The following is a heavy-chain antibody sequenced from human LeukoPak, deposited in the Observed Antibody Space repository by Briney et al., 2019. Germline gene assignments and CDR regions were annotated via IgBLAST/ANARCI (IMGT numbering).Heavy chain of an antibody. D-gene: IGHD2-2*01. J-gene: IGHJ5*02. CDR2: ISYDGSNK. CDR3: AREQNFVVVPAAGWFDP. CDR1: GFTFSSYA. V-gene: IGHV3-30-3*01. Sequence: GRSLRLSCAASGFTFSSYAMHWVRQAPGKGPEWVAVISYDGSNKYYADSVKGRFTISRDNSKNTLYLQMNSLRAEDTAVYYCAREQNFVVVPAAGWFDPWGQGTLVTVSS.